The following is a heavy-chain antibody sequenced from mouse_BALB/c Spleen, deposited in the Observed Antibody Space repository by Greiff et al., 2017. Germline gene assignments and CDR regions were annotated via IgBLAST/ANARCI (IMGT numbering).Heavy chain of an antibody. D-gene: IGHD2-1*01. J-gene: IGHJ4*01. CDR2: IYPGDGDT. V-gene: IGHV1-80*01. CDR1: GYAFSSYW. Sequence: QVQLQQSGAELVRPGSSVKISCKASGYAFSSYWMNWVKQRPGQGLEWIGQIYPGDGDTNYNGKFKGKATLTADKSSSTAYMQLSSLTSEDSAVYFCARGGNHAMDDWGQGTSGTVSS. CDR3: ARGGNHAMDD.